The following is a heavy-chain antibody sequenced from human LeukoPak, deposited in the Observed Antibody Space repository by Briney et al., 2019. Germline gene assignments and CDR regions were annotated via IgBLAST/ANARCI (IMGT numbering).Heavy chain of an antibody. Sequence: GGSPRLSCAASGFNFTNAWVSWVRRAPGKGLEWLGRIKSKADGGTTLHATSVEDRFAISRDDSINTLYLQMNSLKIEDTAVYYCTDPPTSLWGQGILVTVSS. CDR2: IKSKADGGTT. CDR1: GFNFTNAW. J-gene: IGHJ4*02. D-gene: IGHD1-1*01. CDR3: TDPPTSL. V-gene: IGHV3-15*01.